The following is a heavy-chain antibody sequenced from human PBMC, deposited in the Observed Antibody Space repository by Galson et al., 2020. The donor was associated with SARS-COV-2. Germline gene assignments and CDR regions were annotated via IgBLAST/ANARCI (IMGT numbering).Heavy chain of an antibody. J-gene: IGHJ4*02. CDR3: ARDKIGNHPFDY. D-gene: IGHD1-1*01. CDR2: IYYSGST. V-gene: IGHV4-59*01. CDR1: GGSIRSYY. Sequence: SETLSLTCTVSGGSIRSYYWSWIRQPPGKGLEWIGYIYYSGSTNYNPSLKSRVTISVDTSKNQFSLKLSSVTAADTAVYYCARDKIGNHPFDYWGQGTLVTVSS.